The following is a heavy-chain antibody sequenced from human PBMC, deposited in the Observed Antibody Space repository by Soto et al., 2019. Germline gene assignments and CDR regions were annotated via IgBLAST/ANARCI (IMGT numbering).Heavy chain of an antibody. Sequence: SETLSLTCAVSGGSISSGGYSWSWIRQPPGKGLEWIGYIYHSGSTYYNPSLKSRVTISVDRSKNQFSLKLSSVTAADTAVYYCARAGVPLAAAGSNYFDDWGQGTLVTVSS. CDR3: ARAGVPLAAAGSNYFDD. CDR2: IYHSGST. D-gene: IGHD6-13*01. J-gene: IGHJ4*02. V-gene: IGHV4-30-2*01. CDR1: GGSISSGGYS.